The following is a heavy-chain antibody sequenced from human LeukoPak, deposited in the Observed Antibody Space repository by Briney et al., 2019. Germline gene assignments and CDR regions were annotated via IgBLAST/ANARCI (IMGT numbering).Heavy chain of an antibody. D-gene: IGHD6-13*01. CDR3: ARGKGSWTRYFDY. Sequence: PSETLSLTCAVSGGSFSGYYWSWIRQPPGKGLEWIGEINHSGSTNYNPSLKSRVTISVDTSKNQFSLKLSSVTAADTAVYYCARGKGSWTRYFDYWGQGTLVTVSS. J-gene: IGHJ4*02. CDR2: INHSGST. CDR1: GGSFSGYY. V-gene: IGHV4-34*01.